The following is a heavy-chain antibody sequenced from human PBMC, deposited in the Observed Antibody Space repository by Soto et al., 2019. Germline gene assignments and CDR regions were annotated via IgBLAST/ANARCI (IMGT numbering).Heavy chain of an antibody. CDR2: INAGNGDT. J-gene: IGHJ4*02. D-gene: IGHD2-21*01. CDR3: ARSIVVVNADEY. Sequence: ASVKVSCKASGYTFTSYAMHWVRQAPGQRLEWMGWINAGNGDTKYSQKFQGRVTITRDTSASTAYMELSSLRSEDTAVYYCARSIVVVNADEYWGQRTLVTVSS. V-gene: IGHV1-3*01. CDR1: GYTFTSYA.